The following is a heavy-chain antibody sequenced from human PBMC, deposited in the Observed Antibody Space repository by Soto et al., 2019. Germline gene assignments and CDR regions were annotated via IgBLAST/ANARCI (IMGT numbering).Heavy chain of an antibody. CDR1: GFTFSSYA. CDR3: AKAREPYYYYYMDV. D-gene: IGHD1-1*01. J-gene: IGHJ6*03. V-gene: IGHV3-23*01. CDR2: ISGSGGST. Sequence: GGSLRLSCAASGFTFSSYAMSWVRQAPGKGLEWVSAISGSGGSTYYADSVKGRFTISRDNSKNTLYLQMNSLRAEDTAVYYCAKAREPYYYYYMDVWGKGTTVTVSS.